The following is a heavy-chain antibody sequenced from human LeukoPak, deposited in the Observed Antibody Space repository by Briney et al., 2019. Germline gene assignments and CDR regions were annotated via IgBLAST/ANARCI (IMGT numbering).Heavy chain of an antibody. D-gene: IGHD3-10*01. CDR3: ARDQGDYYGSGSYQAPDY. CDR2: INSDGSST. Sequence: GGSLRLSCAASGFTFSSYWMHWVRQAPGKGLVWVSRINSDGSSTSYADSVKGRFTISRDNAKNTLYLQMNSLRAEDTAVYYCARDQGDYYGSGSYQAPDYWGQGTLVTVSS. CDR1: GFTFSSYW. V-gene: IGHV3-74*01. J-gene: IGHJ4*02.